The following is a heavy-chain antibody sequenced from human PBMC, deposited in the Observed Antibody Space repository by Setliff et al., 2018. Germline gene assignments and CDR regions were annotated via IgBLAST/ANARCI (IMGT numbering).Heavy chain of an antibody. J-gene: IGHJ5*02. D-gene: IGHD2-2*01. CDR3: ARGYCSSPSCFFAGWFDP. CDR2: IAQDGSEK. V-gene: IGHV3-7*04. Sequence: GGSLRLSCAASGFSLSNFWMSWVRQAPGKGLEWVASIAQDGSEKYYVDSVKGRFTMSRDNAKNSVFLQMNSLRAEDTAVYYCARGYCSSPSCFFAGWFDPWGQGTLVTVSS. CDR1: GFSLSNFW.